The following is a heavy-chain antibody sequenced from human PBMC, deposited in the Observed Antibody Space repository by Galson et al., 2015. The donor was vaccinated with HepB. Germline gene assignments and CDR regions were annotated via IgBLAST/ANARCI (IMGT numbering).Heavy chain of an antibody. CDR2: ISSSGSTI. CDR1: GFTFSDYY. Sequence: SLRLSCAASGFTFSDYYMSWIRQAPGKGLEWLSYISSSGSTIYYADSVKGRFTISRDNAKNSLYLQMNSPRAEDTAVYYCASDSLGVAYSNLFYYYMDVWGKGTTVTVSS. CDR3: ASDSLGVAYSNLFYYYMDV. D-gene: IGHD4-11*01. V-gene: IGHV3-11*01. J-gene: IGHJ6*03.